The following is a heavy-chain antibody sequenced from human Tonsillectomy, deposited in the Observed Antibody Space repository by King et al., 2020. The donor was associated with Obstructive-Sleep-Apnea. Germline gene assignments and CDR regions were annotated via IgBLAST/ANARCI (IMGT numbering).Heavy chain of an antibody. CDR3: VRRSTNGRGNWFDP. CDR1: GGSINNSY. CDR2: VSPSWNT. J-gene: IGHJ5*02. Sequence: QLQESGPGRLKPLETLSLICTVSGGSINNSYWSWIRQTPEKGLEWIAYVSPSWNTPHNPSLRSRTTISFDTSKNQFSLKLNSVTTSDTAVYYCVRRSTNGRGNWFDPWGQGTLVTVSS. V-gene: IGHV4-4*08. D-gene: IGHD1-1*01.